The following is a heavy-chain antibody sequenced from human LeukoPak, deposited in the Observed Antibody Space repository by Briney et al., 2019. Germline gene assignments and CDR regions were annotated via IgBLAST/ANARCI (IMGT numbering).Heavy chain of an antibody. V-gene: IGHV4-39*06. D-gene: IGHD3-10*01. CDR3: ARGCYGSGSYYPFDY. CDR1: GGSISSSSYY. J-gene: IGHJ4*02. Sequence: PSETLSLTCTVSGGSISSSSYYWGWIRQPPGKGLEWIGSIYYSGSTYYNPSLKSRVTISVDTSKNQFPLKLSSVTAADTAVYYCARGCYGSGSYYPFDYWGPGTLVTVSS. CDR2: IYYSGST.